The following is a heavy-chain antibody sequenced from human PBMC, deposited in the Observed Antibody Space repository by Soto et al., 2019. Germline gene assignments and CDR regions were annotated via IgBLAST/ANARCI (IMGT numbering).Heavy chain of an antibody. Sequence: QVQLQESGPGLVKPSQTLSLTCTVSGGSINGGDYYWSWIRQPPGKGLEWIGYIYYSVNTYYNPSLQSLVTISRDTSKNHFSLKLTSVTAADPAVYYCARGPCGCDCHPPDFWGHGTLGTVSS. V-gene: IGHV4-30-4*01. J-gene: IGHJ4*01. D-gene: IGHD2-21*02. CDR1: GGSINGGDYY. CDR2: IYYSVNT. CDR3: ARGPCGCDCHPPDF.